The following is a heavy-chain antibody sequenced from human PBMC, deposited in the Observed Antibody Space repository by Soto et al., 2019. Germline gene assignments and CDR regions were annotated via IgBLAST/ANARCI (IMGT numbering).Heavy chain of an antibody. CDR3: AFMGGCSGGSCYGYFQH. CDR1: SGSISSSNW. D-gene: IGHD2-15*01. Sequence: PSETLSLTCAVSSGSISSSNWWSWVRQPPGKGLEWIGEIYHSGSTNYNPSLKSRVTISVDKSKNQFSLKLSSVTAADTAVYYCAFMGGCSGGSCYGYFQHWGQGTLVTVSS. CDR2: IYHSGST. V-gene: IGHV4-4*02. J-gene: IGHJ1*01.